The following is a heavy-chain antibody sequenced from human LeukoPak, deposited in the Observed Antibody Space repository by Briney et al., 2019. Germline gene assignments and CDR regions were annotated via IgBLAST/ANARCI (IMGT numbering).Heavy chain of an antibody. CDR3: ASGWDSGSYDWFDP. V-gene: IGHV1-2*06. Sequence: ASVKVSCKASGYTFTGYYMHWVRQAPGQGLEWMGRINPNSGGTNYAQKFQGRVTMTRDTSISTAYMELSRLRSDDTAVYYCASGWDSGSYDWFDPWGQGTLVTVSS. CDR2: INPNSGGT. CDR1: GYTFTGYY. J-gene: IGHJ5*02. D-gene: IGHD1-26*01.